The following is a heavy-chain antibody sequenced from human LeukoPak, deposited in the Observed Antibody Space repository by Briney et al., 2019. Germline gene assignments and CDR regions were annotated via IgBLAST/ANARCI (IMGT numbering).Heavy chain of an antibody. CDR1: GFTFSSYA. D-gene: IGHD2-15*01. J-gene: IGHJ4*02. Sequence: GGSLRLSCAASGFTFSSYAMSWVRQAPGEGLEWVSSICVSDGSTYYADSVKGRFLISRDNSKDTLYLQMNRLRAEDTARYYCAKGGTDSCYTGNAYWGQGALVTVSS. CDR2: ICVSDGST. CDR3: AKGGTDSCYTGNAY. V-gene: IGHV3-23*01.